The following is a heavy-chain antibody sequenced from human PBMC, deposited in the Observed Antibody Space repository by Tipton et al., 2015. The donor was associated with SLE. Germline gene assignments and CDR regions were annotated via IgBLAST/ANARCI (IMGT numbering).Heavy chain of an antibody. CDR2: IRSKAYGGTT. V-gene: IGHV3-49*04. D-gene: IGHD3-10*01. CDR3: TRPVGITMVRGVSI. J-gene: IGHJ3*02. CDR1: GFTFGDYA. Sequence: SLRLSCTASGFTFGDYAMSWVRQAPGKGPEWVGFIRSKAYGGTTEYAASVKGRFTISRDDSKSIAYLQMNSLKTEDTAVYYCTRPVGITMVRGVSIWGQGTMVTVSS.